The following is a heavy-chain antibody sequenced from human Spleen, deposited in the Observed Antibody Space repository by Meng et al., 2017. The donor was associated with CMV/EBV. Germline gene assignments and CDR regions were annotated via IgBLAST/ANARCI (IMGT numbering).Heavy chain of an antibody. J-gene: IGHJ3*02. CDR2: INHSGST. Sequence: SQTLSLTCAVSGGSFSGYYWSWIRQPPGKGLEWIGEINHSGSTNYNPSLKSRVTISVDTSKNQFSLKLSSVTAADTAVYYCASHAAPYYDFWSGYYTGGDAFDIWGQGTMVTVSS. CDR3: ASHAAPYYDFWSGYYTGGDAFDI. CDR1: GGSFSGYY. D-gene: IGHD3-3*01. V-gene: IGHV4-34*01.